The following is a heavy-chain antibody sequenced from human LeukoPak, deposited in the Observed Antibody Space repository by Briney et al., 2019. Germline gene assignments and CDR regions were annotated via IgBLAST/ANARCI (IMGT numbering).Heavy chain of an antibody. CDR2: IKSRAEGGTP. D-gene: IGHD3-10*01. CDR1: GFTFRDAW. CDR3: ATQGVLDAFDI. J-gene: IGHJ3*02. Sequence: PGGSLRLSCAASGFTFRDAWMIWVRQAPGKGLEWVGRIKSRAEGGTPDYAAPVTGRFTISRDDSNGTLFLQMNSLTTEDTAVYYCATQGVLDAFDIWGQGTMVIVSS. V-gene: IGHV3-15*01.